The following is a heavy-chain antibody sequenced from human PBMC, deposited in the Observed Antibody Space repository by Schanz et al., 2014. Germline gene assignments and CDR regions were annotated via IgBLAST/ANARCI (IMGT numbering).Heavy chain of an antibody. D-gene: IGHD3-10*01. CDR2: IIPNLGSA. CDR1: GDTLSSYG. CDR3: ARLFLSFSGSVWGC. J-gene: IGHJ4*02. V-gene: IGHV1-69*09. Sequence: QVQLVQSGAELKKPGASVKVSCKASGDTLSSYGISWVRQAPGQGLEWMGRIIPNLGSANYAKKFQGRVKINADISKSTVYMELISLTSEDTAVYYCARLFLSFSGSVWGCWGQGNLVTVSS.